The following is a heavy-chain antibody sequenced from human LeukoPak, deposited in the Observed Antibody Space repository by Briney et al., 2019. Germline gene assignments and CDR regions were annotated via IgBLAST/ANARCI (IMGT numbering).Heavy chain of an antibody. Sequence: SQTLSLTCAVSGGSISSGGYSWSWIRQPPGKGLEWIGYIYHSGSTYYNPSLKSRVTISVDRSKNQFSLKLSSVTAADTAVYYCARAGGAAFDYWGQGTVVTVSS. D-gene: IGHD3-10*01. CDR2: IYHSGST. CDR3: ARAGGAAFDY. CDR1: GGSISSGGYS. V-gene: IGHV4-30-2*01. J-gene: IGHJ4*02.